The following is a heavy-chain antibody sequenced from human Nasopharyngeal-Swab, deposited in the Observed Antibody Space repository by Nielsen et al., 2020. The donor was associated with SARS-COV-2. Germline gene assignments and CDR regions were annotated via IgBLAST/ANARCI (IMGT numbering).Heavy chain of an antibody. CDR3: ARGLSLVGATNDAFDI. Sequence: WIRRPPGGGLEWVSSISSSSSYIYYADSVKGRFTISRDNAKNSLYLQMNSLRAEDTAVYYCARGLSLVGATNDAFDIWGQGTMVTVSS. D-gene: IGHD1-26*01. CDR2: ISSSSSYI. V-gene: IGHV3-21*01. J-gene: IGHJ3*02.